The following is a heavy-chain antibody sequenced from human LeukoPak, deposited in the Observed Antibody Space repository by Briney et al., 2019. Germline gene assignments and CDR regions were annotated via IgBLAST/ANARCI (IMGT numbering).Heavy chain of an antibody. CDR3: ARIGSWGFYYYYYGMDV. V-gene: IGHV6-1*01. J-gene: IGHJ6*04. CDR1: ADTVSSNSAA. Sequence: SQTLSLTSAISADTVSSNSAAWNCTRQSPSRGLEWQARTYYRSKGYNDYAVSAKSRITINPDTSKNQFSLQLNSVTPEDTAVYYCARIGSWGFYYYYYGMDVWGKGTTVTVSS. CDR2: TYYRSKGYN. D-gene: IGHD6-13*01.